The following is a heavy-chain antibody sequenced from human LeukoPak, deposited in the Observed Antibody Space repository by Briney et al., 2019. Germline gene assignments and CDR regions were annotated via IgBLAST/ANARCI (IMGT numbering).Heavy chain of an antibody. J-gene: IGHJ4*02. V-gene: IGHV3-53*01. Sequence: GGSLRLSCAASGFTVSSNYMSWVRQAPGKGLGWVSIIYSGGSTYFADSVKGRFTISRDNSKNTLYLQMNSLRAEDTALYYCARVPVASWIQLDSWGQGTLVTVSS. CDR3: ARVPVASWIQLDS. CDR2: IYSGGST. CDR1: GFTVSSNY. D-gene: IGHD6-13*01.